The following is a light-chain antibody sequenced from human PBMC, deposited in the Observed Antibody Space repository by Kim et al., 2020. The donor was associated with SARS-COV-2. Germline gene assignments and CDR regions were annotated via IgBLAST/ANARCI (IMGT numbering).Light chain of an antibody. Sequence: SPGDRATLTGRTSQNIRSNLAWYQQRPGQPPRLLIYGASTRATGVPARFSGSGSGAEFTLTISSLQSEDFAVYFCQQYNDRPPWTFGRGTKVDIK. CDR3: QQYNDRPPWT. CDR1: QNIRSN. J-gene: IGKJ1*01. CDR2: GAS. V-gene: IGKV3-15*01.